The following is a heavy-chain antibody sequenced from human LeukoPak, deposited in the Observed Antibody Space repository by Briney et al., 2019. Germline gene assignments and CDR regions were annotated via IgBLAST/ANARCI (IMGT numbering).Heavy chain of an antibody. CDR3: AREGGPYRPLDY. CDR1: GFTFSSYA. Sequence: GGSLRLSCAASGFTFSSYAMTWVRQAPGKGLDWVSTLSDSGGNTYYADSVKGRFTISRDNSKNTLYLQMNSLRAEDTAVYYCAREGGPYRPLDYSGQGTLVTVSS. J-gene: IGHJ4*02. V-gene: IGHV3-23*01. CDR2: LSDSGGNT.